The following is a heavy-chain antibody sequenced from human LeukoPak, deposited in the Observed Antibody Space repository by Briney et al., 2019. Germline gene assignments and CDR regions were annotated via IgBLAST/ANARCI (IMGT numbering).Heavy chain of an antibody. Sequence: ASVKVSCKASGGTFSSYAISWVRQAPGQGLEWMGGIIPIFGTANYAQKFQGRVTMTRNTSISTAYMELSSLRSEDTAVYYCARGPSSKFDPWGQGTLVTVSS. CDR3: ARGPSSKFDP. J-gene: IGHJ5*02. CDR2: IIPIFGTA. D-gene: IGHD1-26*01. V-gene: IGHV1-69*05. CDR1: GGTFSSYA.